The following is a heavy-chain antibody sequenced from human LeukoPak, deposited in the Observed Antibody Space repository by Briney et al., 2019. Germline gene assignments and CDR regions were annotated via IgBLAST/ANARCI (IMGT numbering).Heavy chain of an antibody. D-gene: IGHD4-17*01. Sequence: GGSLRLSCAASGFTFDDYAMHWVRQAPGKGLEWVSGISWNSGSIGYADSVKGRFTISRDNAKNSLYLQMNSLRAEDTAVYYCARADVMTTVTTIWGQGTMVTVSS. CDR3: ARADVMTTVTTI. V-gene: IGHV3-9*01. CDR1: GFTFDDYA. CDR2: ISWNSGSI. J-gene: IGHJ3*02.